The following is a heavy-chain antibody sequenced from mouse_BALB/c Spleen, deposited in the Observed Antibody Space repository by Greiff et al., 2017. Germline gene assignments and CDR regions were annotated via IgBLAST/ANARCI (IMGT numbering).Heavy chain of an antibody. D-gene: IGHD2-1*01. CDR3: ARQTGNSYAMDY. CDR2: ISSGGSYT. CDR1: GFTFSSYG. Sequence: EVQGVESGGDLVKPGGSLKLSCAASGFTFSSYGMSWVRQTPDKRLEWVATISSGGSYTYYPDSVKGRFTISRDNAKNTLYLQMSSLKSEDTAMYYCARQTGNSYAMDYWGQGTSVTVSS. J-gene: IGHJ4*01. V-gene: IGHV5-6*01.